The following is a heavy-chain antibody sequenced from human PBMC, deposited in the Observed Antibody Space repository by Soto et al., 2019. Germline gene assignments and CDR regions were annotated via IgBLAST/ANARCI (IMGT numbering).Heavy chain of an antibody. J-gene: IGHJ6*02. CDR2: IYPGDSDT. Sequence: GESLKISCKGSGYSFTSYWIGWVRQMPGKGLEWMGIIYPGDSDTRYSPSFQGQVTISADKSISTAYLQWSSLKASDTAIYYCARSRSYDILTGYSYYYYGMDVWGQGTTVTVSS. D-gene: IGHD3-9*01. V-gene: IGHV5-51*01. CDR1: GYSFTSYW. CDR3: ARSRSYDILTGYSYYYYGMDV.